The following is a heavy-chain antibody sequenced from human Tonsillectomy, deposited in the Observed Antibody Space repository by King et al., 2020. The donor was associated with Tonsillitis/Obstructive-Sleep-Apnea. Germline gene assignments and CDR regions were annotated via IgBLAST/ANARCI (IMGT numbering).Heavy chain of an antibody. V-gene: IGHV1-18*01. CDR3: ARDSMSHYYDSSAYYTFDY. CDR2: ISPYNGDT. Sequence: QLVQSGAEVKKPGASVKVSCKASGYTFTSYGISWVRQAPGQGLEGMGWISPYNGDTNYAQKLQGRVTMTTGTSTSTAYMELRSLRSDDTAVYYCARDSMSHYYDSSAYYTFDYWGQGTLVTVSS. J-gene: IGHJ4*02. CDR1: GYTFTSYG. D-gene: IGHD3-22*01.